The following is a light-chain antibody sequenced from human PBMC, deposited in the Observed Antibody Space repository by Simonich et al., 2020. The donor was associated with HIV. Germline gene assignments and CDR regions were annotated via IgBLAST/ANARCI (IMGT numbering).Light chain of an antibody. J-gene: IGKJ4*01. Sequence: DIQMTQSPSSLSASVGDRVTITCQASQDIRNYLNWYQQKPGKAPKLLLYAASRLESGVPSRFSGSGSGTDYTLTISSLQPEDFATYYCQQYYSTLTFGGGTKVEIK. CDR1: QDIRNY. V-gene: IGKV1-NL1*01. CDR3: QQYYSTLT. CDR2: AAS.